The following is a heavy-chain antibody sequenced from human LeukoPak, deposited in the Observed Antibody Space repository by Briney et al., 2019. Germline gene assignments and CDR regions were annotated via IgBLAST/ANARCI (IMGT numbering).Heavy chain of an antibody. D-gene: IGHD6-19*01. CDR2: ISGSGGST. Sequence: GGSLRLSCAASGFTFSSYGMSWVRQAQGKGLEWVSAISGSGGSTYYADSVKGRFTISRDNSKNTLYLQMNSLRAEDTAVYYCAKPAISSRGWYYDYWGQGTLVTVSS. V-gene: IGHV3-23*01. CDR3: AKPAISSRGWYYDY. J-gene: IGHJ4*02. CDR1: GFTFSSYG.